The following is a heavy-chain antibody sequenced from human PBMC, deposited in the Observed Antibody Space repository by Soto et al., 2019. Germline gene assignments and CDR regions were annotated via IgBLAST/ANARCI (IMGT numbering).Heavy chain of an antibody. CDR1: GGSITTYY. CDR3: AREGIGWYQD. CDR2: VYYSGRT. J-gene: IGHJ4*02. D-gene: IGHD6-19*01. V-gene: IGHV4-59*12. Sequence: QVQLQESGPGLVKASETLSLTCTVSGGSITTYYWSWIRQPPGKGLEWLGYVYYSGRTDYNPSLKSRVTISLDTSTNQFSLKMTSVTAADSAVYYCAREGIGWYQDWGRGTLVTVSS.